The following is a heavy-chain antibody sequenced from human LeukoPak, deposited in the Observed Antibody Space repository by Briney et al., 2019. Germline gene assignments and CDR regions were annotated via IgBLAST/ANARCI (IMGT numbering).Heavy chain of an antibody. CDR2: SSGSGDVI. J-gene: IGHJ4*02. CDR3: AKDEVAFGGVIVGTFDY. Sequence: GGSLRLSCAASGFTLRNYAMSWVRQAPGKGLEWVSSSSGSGDVIYYADSVKGRFTISRDNSKNTLHMQMNSLRGEDTAVYYCAKDEVAFGGVIVGTFDYWGQGTLVTVSS. D-gene: IGHD3-16*02. V-gene: IGHV3-23*01. CDR1: GFTLRNYA.